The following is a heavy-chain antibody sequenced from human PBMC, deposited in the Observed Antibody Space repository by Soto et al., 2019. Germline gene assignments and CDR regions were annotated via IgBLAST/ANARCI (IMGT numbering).Heavy chain of an antibody. CDR3: AREGDCSGGSCFRSGHFDY. D-gene: IGHD2-15*01. CDR1: GYTFTSYG. CDR2: ISGYNADT. V-gene: IGHV1-18*01. Sequence: QVQLVQSGTEVKKPGASVKVSCKASGYTFTSYGISWVRQAPGQGLEWMGWISGYNADTNYAQKVQGRVTMTTDTSTNTAYMELRSLRSDDTAVYYCAREGDCSGGSCFRSGHFDYWGQGTLVTVSS. J-gene: IGHJ4*02.